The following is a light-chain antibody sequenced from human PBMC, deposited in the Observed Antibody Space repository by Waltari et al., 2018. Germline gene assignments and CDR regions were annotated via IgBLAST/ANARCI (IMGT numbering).Light chain of an antibody. J-gene: IGKJ1*01. Sequence: DIQMTQSPSTLSASVGDRVTIACRASQSISNWVAWYQQKPGKAPKFLIYTASKLQSGVPSRFSGIGSGTEFTLTISSLQPDDFATFYCQQYNSYPWTFGQGTKVEIK. CDR2: TAS. CDR3: QQYNSYPWT. V-gene: IGKV1-5*03. CDR1: QSISNW.